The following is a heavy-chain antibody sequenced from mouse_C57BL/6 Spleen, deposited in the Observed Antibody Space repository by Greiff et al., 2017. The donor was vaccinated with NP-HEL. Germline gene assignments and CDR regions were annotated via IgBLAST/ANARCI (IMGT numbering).Heavy chain of an antibody. CDR3: AREDMVKRAFDY. D-gene: IGHD2-1*01. Sequence: VKLQESGPELVKPGASVKISCKASGYAFSSSWMNWVKQRPGKGLEWIGRIYPGDGDTNYNGKFKGKATLTADKSSSTAYMQLSSLTSEDSAVYFCAREDMVKRAFDYWGQGTTLTVSS. CDR2: IYPGDGDT. V-gene: IGHV1-82*01. CDR1: GYAFSSSW. J-gene: IGHJ2*01.